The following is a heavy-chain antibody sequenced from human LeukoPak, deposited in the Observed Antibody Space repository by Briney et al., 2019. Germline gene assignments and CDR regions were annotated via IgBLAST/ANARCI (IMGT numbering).Heavy chain of an antibody. CDR3: AREHDYGDYVKPDAFDI. J-gene: IGHJ3*02. CDR1: GYTFTGYY. D-gene: IGHD4-17*01. CDR2: INPNSGGT. Sequence: ASVKVSCKASGYTFTGYYMHWVRQAPGQGLEWMGWINPNSGGTNYAQKFQGRVTMTRDTSISTAYMELSRLRSDDTAVYYCAREHDYGDYVKPDAFDIWGQGTMVTVSS. V-gene: IGHV1-2*02.